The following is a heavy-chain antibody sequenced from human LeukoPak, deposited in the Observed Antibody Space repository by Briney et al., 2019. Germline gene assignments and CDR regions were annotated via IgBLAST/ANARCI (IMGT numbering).Heavy chain of an antibody. CDR3: APEVGYYYDSSGYYF. Sequence: ASVKVSCKASGYTFTSYDINWVRQATGQGLEWMGWMNPNSGNTGYAQKFQGRVTITRNTSISTAYMELSSLRSEDTAVYYCAPEVGYYYDSSGYYFWGQGTLVTVSS. D-gene: IGHD3-22*01. J-gene: IGHJ4*02. CDR1: GYTFTSYD. V-gene: IGHV1-8*03. CDR2: MNPNSGNT.